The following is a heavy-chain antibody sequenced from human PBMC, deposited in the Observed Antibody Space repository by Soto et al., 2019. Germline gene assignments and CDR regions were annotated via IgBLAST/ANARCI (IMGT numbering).Heavy chain of an antibody. CDR1: GFTFSSYG. V-gene: IGHV3-30*18. Sequence: GGSLRLSCAASGFTFSSYGMHWVRQAPGKGLEWVAVISYDGSNKYYADSVKGRFTISRDNSKNTLYLQMNSLRAEDTAVYYCAKDGFRFLEWLLQTYYYYYGMDVWGQGTTVTVSS. CDR2: ISYDGSNK. CDR3: AKDGFRFLEWLLQTYYYYYGMDV. J-gene: IGHJ6*02. D-gene: IGHD3-3*01.